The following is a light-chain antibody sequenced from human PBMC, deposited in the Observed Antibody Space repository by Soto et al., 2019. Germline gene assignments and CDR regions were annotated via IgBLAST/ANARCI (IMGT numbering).Light chain of an antibody. V-gene: IGKV3-20*01. CDR2: GAS. Sequence: EIVLTQSPDTLSLSPGERTTLSCRASQSISSSYLAWYQQKPGQAPRLLIFGASTRATGIPDRFSGSGSGTDFTLTSSRLESEDSAVYYCQQYGISPFTFGGGTKVDIK. J-gene: IGKJ4*01. CDR3: QQYGISPFT. CDR1: QSISSSY.